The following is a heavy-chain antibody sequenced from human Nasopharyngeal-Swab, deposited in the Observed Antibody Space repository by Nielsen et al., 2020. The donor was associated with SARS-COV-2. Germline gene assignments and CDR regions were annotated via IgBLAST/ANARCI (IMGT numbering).Heavy chain of an antibody. CDR2: IFYTGNT. J-gene: IGHJ6*03. V-gene: IGHV4-59*08. CDR1: GGSINGYY. Sequence: SETLSLTCTVSGGSINGYYWNWIRQIPGKGLEWIGYIFYTGNTNYTPSLKSRVTISLDTSKMQFSLKLSSVTAADSAVYYCARGFCGDGTCHSYSYFYYLDVWGKGTTVTVSS. CDR3: ARGFCGDGTCHSYSYFYYLDV. D-gene: IGHD2-15*01.